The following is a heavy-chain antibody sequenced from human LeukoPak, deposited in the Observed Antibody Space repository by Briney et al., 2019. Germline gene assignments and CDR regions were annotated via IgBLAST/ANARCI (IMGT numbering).Heavy chain of an antibody. CDR2: VSGTGDDT. Sequence: GSLRLSCAASGFSFRDFAMTWVRQAPGKGLEWVSTVSGTGDDTYYSDTVKGRFTMSRDNSENTLDLQMNSLRVEDTAVYYCAKILRPVTSFPQFYFFGMGVWGKGATVTVSS. CDR1: GFSFRDFA. D-gene: IGHD4-17*01. V-gene: IGHV3-23*01. CDR3: AKILRPVTSFPQFYFFGMGV. J-gene: IGHJ6*04.